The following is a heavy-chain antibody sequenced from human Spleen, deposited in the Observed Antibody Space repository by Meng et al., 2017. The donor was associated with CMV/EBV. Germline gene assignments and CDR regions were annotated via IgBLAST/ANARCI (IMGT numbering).Heavy chain of an antibody. CDR3: AKEGLLSYVIIPAAASSH. Sequence: FRFSNYAMSWVRQAPGKGLEWVSGMSRRGDGTYYADSVKGRFTISRDNSKNTLYLQMNSLRAEDTAVYYCAKEGLLSYVIIPAAASSHWGQGTLVTVSS. CDR2: MSRRGDGT. J-gene: IGHJ4*02. V-gene: IGHV3-23*01. CDR1: FRFSNYA. D-gene: IGHD3-16*01.